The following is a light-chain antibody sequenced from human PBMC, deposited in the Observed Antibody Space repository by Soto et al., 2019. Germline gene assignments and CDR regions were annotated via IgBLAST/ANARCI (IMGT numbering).Light chain of an antibody. CDR1: SSNIESNW. Sequence: QSAVTQAPSVSGTPGQRVTISCSGSSSNIESNWVYWYQQLPGTAPKLLIYLGDQRASGVSDRFSGSKSGTSASLAINGLRSDDEADYYCAAWDDNLNAYVFGSGTKLTVL. CDR3: AAWDDNLNAYV. J-gene: IGLJ1*01. V-gene: IGLV1-47*02. CDR2: LGD.